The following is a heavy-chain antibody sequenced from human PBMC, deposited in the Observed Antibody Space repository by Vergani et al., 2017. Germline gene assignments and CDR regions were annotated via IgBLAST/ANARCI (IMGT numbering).Heavy chain of an antibody. J-gene: IGHJ6*02. D-gene: IGHD2-2*01. V-gene: IGHV1-2*02. CDR2: INPNSGGT. Sequence: QVQLVQSGAEVKKPGASVKVSCKASGYTFTGYYMHWVRQAPGQGLEWMGWINPNSGGTNYAQKFQGRVTMTRDTAISTAYMELSRLRSDDTAVYYCATRSCSSTSCYGSYYYYYGMDVWGQGTTVTVSS. CDR3: ATRSCSSTSCYGSYYYYYGMDV. CDR1: GYTFTGYY.